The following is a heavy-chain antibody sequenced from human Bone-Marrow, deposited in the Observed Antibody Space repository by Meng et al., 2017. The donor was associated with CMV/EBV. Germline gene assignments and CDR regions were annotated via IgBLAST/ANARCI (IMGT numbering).Heavy chain of an antibody. Sequence: ASVKVSCKASGYTFTGYYMHWVRQAPGQGLEWMGWINPNSGGTNYAQKFQGRVTMTRDTSISTAYMELSRLRSDDTAVYYCARDEGPHYDFWSGYFGITGTNWFDPWGQGTLVTGSS. CDR2: INPNSGGT. D-gene: IGHD3-3*01. CDR3: ARDEGPHYDFWSGYFGITGTNWFDP. V-gene: IGHV1-2*02. CDR1: GYTFTGYY. J-gene: IGHJ5*02.